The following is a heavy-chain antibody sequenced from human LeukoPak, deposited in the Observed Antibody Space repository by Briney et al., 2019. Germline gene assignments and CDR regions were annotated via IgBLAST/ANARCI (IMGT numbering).Heavy chain of an antibody. J-gene: IGHJ4*02. CDR2: INAGNGNT. D-gene: IGHD6-13*01. V-gene: IGHV1-3*01. CDR3: ARLPGSSWYDVFDY. CDR1: GYTFTSYA. Sequence: ASVKVSCKASGYTFTSYAMHWVRQAPGQRLEWMGWINAGNGNTKYSQKFQGRVTITRDTSASTAYMELSSLRSEDTAVYYCARLPGSSWYDVFDYWGQGTLVTVSS.